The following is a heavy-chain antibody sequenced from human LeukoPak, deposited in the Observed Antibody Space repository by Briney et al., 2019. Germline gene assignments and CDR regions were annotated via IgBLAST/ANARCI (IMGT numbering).Heavy chain of an antibody. CDR2: IKQDGSEK. V-gene: IGHV3-7*03. D-gene: IGHD1-1*01. CDR1: GLTFSSYW. CDR3: AKGLERESRLDS. Sequence: GGSLRLSCAVSGLTFSSYWMSWVRQAPGKGLEWVANIKQDGSEKYYVDSVKGRFTISRDNAKNSLYLQMNSLRAEDTALYYCAKGLERESRLDSWGQGTLVTVSS. J-gene: IGHJ4*02.